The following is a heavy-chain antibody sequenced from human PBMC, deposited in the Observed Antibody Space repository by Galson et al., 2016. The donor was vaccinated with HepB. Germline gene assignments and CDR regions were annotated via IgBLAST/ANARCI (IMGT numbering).Heavy chain of an antibody. V-gene: IGHV4-34*01. J-gene: IGHJ6*02. Sequence: ETLSLTCAVYGGSFISYYWSWIRQSPGKGLEWIGEINHSGSINYNPSLKSRVTMSMDTSKKQFSLKLRSVTAADTAVYYCARDPPYYDFWSGYSPTHYYGMDVWGQGTTVTVSS. CDR1: GGSFISYY. CDR3: ARDPPYYDFWSGYSPTHYYGMDV. D-gene: IGHD3-3*01. CDR2: INHSGSI.